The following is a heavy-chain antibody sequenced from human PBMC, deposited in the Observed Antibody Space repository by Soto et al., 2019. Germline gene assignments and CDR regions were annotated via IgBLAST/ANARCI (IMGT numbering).Heavy chain of an antibody. Sequence: GGSLRLSCAASGLTFSNAWMNWVLQAPGKGLEWVGRIKSDGSSTSYADSVKGRFTISRDNAKNTLYLQMNSLRAEDTAVYYCAREGYSYGYAGRSGYDYSWFDPWGQGTLVTVSS. CDR3: AREGYSYGYAGRSGYDYSWFDP. D-gene: IGHD5-18*01. CDR1: GLTFSNAW. J-gene: IGHJ5*02. V-gene: IGHV3-74*01. CDR2: IKSDGSST.